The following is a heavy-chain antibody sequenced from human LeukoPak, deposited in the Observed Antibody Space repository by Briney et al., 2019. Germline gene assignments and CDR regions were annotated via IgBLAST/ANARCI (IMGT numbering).Heavy chain of an antibody. CDR1: GGSISSGGYY. V-gene: IGHV4-31*03. D-gene: IGHD3-22*01. CDR3: ARAKGAYDSSGYRKYYFDY. CDR2: IYYSGST. J-gene: IGHJ4*02. Sequence: SETLSLTCTVSGGSISSGGYYWSWIRQHPGKGLEWIGYIYYSGSTYYNPSLKSRVTISVDTSKNQFSLKLSSVTGADTAVYYCARAKGAYDSSGYRKYYFDYWGQGTLVTVSS.